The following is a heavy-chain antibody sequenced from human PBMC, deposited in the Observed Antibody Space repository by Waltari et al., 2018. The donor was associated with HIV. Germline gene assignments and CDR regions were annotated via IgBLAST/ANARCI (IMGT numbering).Heavy chain of an antibody. CDR1: GYTFTSYG. Sequence: QVQLVQSGAEVKKPGASVKVSCKASGYTFTSYGISWVRQAPGQGLEWMGWVSAYNGNTNYAQKLQGRVTMTTDTSTSTAYMELRSLRSDDTAVYYCARDAHIVVVPAYYYYGMDVWGQGTTVTVSS. CDR3: ARDAHIVVVPAYYYYGMDV. CDR2: VSAYNGNT. V-gene: IGHV1-18*01. D-gene: IGHD2-2*01. J-gene: IGHJ6*02.